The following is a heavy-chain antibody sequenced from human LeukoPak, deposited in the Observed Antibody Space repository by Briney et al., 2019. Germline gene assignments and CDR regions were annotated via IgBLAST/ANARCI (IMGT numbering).Heavy chain of an antibody. Sequence: PGGSPRLSCAGSGFTFSNAWMSWVRQAPGAGLEWVGRIKSEPDGGTTDYAAPVKGKFTISRDDSKNTLYLQMNSLRAEDTALYYCTTDDRGYSYAPRYWGQGTLVTVSS. CDR2: IKSEPDGGTT. J-gene: IGHJ4*02. CDR1: GFTFSNAW. D-gene: IGHD5-18*01. V-gene: IGHV3-15*01. CDR3: TTDDRGYSYAPRY.